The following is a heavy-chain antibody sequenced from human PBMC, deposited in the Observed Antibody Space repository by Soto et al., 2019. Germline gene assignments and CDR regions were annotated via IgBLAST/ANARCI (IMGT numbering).Heavy chain of an antibody. J-gene: IGHJ4*02. CDR1: GFTFSSYG. CDR3: ARVGRCAEYDFWSGYYTDYFDY. V-gene: IGHV3-33*01. Sequence: SLRLSCAASGFTFSSYGMHWVRQAPGKGLEWVAVIWYDGSNKYYADSVKGRFTISRDNSKNTLYLQMNSLRAEDTAVYYCARVGRCAEYDFWSGYYTDYFDYWGQGTLVTVS. CDR2: IWYDGSNK. D-gene: IGHD3-3*01.